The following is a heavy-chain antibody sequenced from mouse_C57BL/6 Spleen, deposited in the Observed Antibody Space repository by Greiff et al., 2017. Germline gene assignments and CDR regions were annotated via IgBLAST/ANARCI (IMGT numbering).Heavy chain of an antibody. Sequence: EVKLMESGGGLVKPGGSLKLSCAASGFTFSDYGMHWVRQAPEKGLEWVAYISSGSSTISYADTVKGRFTISRDNAKNTLFLQMTSLRSEDTAMYYCASEVDYYAMDYWGQGTSVTVSS. CDR3: ASEVDYYAMDY. CDR2: ISSGSSTI. J-gene: IGHJ4*01. V-gene: IGHV5-17*01. CDR1: GFTFSDYG.